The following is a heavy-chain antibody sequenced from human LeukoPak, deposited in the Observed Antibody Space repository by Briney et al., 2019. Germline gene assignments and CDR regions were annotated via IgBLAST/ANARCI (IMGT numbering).Heavy chain of an antibody. CDR2: ISGSGGST. D-gene: IGHD1-7*01. V-gene: IGHV3-23*01. J-gene: IGHJ4*02. Sequence: PGGSLRLSCAASGFTFSSYAMSWVRQAPGKGLEWVSAISGSGGSTYYADSVKGRFTISRDNPKNTLYLQMNSLRAEDTAVYYCAKGTTPPPRGPLDYWGQGTLVTVSS. CDR3: AKGTTPPPRGPLDY. CDR1: GFTFSSYA.